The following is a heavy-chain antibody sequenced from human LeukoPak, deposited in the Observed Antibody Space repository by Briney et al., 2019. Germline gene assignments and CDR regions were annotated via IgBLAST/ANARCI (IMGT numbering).Heavy chain of an antibody. Sequence: SETLSLTCSVSGGSISSYYWSWIRQPAGKGLEWIGRIYSSGTITYNPSLQSRVTMSVDTSKNEFSLKMSSVTAADTAVYYCTRDSGTTGEVKFDPWGRGTLVAVSS. J-gene: IGHJ5*02. D-gene: IGHD3-10*01. V-gene: IGHV4-4*07. CDR2: IYSSGTI. CDR3: TRDSGTTGEVKFDP. CDR1: GGSISSYY.